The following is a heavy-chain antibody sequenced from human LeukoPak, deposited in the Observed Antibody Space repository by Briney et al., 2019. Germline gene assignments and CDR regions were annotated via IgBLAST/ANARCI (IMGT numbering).Heavy chain of an antibody. D-gene: IGHD5-24*01. CDR2: IYYSGST. V-gene: IGHV4-59*01. J-gene: IGHJ4*02. CDR1: GXSISSYY. CDR3: ARSRDAYNRDFDY. Sequence: SETLSLTCTVSGXSISSYYGNWIRQPPGKGLEWIGYIYYSGSTNYNPSLKSRVTISVDTSKKQFSLKVSSVTAADTAVYYCARSRDAYNRDFDYWGQGTLVTVSS.